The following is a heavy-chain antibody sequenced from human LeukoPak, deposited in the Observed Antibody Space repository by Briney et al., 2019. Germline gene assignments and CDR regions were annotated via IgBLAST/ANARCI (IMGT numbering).Heavy chain of an antibody. V-gene: IGHV4-39*07. CDR3: ARDGAGIVGATPLDY. Sequence: PSETLSLTCTVSGGSIGSSSYHWGWIRQPPGKGLEWVGSIYYSGSTYYNPSLKSRVTISVDTSKNQFSLKLSSVTAADTAVYYCARDGAGIVGATPLDYWGQGTLVTVSS. CDR2: IYYSGST. D-gene: IGHD1-26*01. CDR1: GGSIGSSSYH. J-gene: IGHJ4*02.